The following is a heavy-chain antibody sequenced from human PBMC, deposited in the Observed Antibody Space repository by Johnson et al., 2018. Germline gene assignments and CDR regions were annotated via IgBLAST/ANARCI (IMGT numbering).Heavy chain of an antibody. CDR3: AKESCSGGSCYLRMAFDI. J-gene: IGHJ3*02. CDR1: GFTFSSYA. CDR2: ISYDGSNK. D-gene: IGHD2-15*01. Sequence: QVQLVQSGGGVVQXGRSLRLSCAASGFTFSSYAMHWVRQAPGKGLEWVAVISYDGSNKYYADSVKGRFPISRDNSKNTLYLHINSRRAEDTAGYYCAKESCSGGSCYLRMAFDIWGQGTMVTVSS. V-gene: IGHV3-30*04.